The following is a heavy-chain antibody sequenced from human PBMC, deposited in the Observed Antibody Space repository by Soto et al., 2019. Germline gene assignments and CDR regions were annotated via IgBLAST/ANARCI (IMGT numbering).Heavy chain of an antibody. CDR3: ARSHLKRKYSSSWYHCYFYYGMDV. CDR2: INHSGST. V-gene: IGHV4-34*01. J-gene: IGHJ6*01. Sequence: PSETLSLTCAVYGGSFSGYYWSWIRQPPGKGLEWIGEINHSGSTNYNPSLKSRVTISVDTSKNQFSLKLSSVTAADTAVYYCARSHLKRKYSSSWYHCYFYYGMDVWGQGTTVTVSS. D-gene: IGHD6-13*01. CDR1: GGSFSGYY.